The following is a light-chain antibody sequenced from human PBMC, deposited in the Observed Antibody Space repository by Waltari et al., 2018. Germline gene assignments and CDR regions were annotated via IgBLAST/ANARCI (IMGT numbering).Light chain of an antibody. CDR3: QQYQSTPSEYA. CDR1: QSVLDRSKTKNY. J-gene: IGKJ2*01. CDR2: WAS. Sequence: DIVMTQSPDFLAVSLGERATINCKTSQSVLDRSKTKNYLAWYQQKPGQLPKLLIYWASTRESGVPDRFSGSGTGTDFTLTISSLQAEDVAVYYCQQYQSTPSEYAFGQGTKLEI. V-gene: IGKV4-1*01.